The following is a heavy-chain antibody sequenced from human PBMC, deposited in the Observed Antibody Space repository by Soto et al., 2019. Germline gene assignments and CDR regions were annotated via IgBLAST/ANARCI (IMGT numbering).Heavy chain of an antibody. CDR3: ARSYISRPFYRDV. CDR2: ISAYNGNA. D-gene: IGHD3-10*01. V-gene: IGHV1-18*01. CDR1: GYTFTSYG. Sequence: QVQLVQSGAEVRKPGASVKVSCKASGYTFTSYGISWVRQAPGQGLEWMGWISAYNGNADYAPKFQGRVIMTTDTSTNTAYMELRSLRSDDTAVYYCARSYISRPFYRDVWGKGTTVTVSS. J-gene: IGHJ6*03.